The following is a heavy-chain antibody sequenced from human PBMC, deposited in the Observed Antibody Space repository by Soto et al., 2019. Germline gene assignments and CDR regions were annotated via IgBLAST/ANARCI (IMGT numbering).Heavy chain of an antibody. Sequence: EVQLVESGGGFVKPGGSLRLSCAASGFTFTKAWMNWVRQVPGKGLEWFGRIKSKTDGGTLDYAAPVKGRFTISRDDAENTIYVQMNSLKSEDTCVYSCTTDLDGRTAPDGGRWGQGTLVTVSS. CDR2: IKSKTDGGTL. D-gene: IGHD1-1*01. V-gene: IGHV3-15*07. CDR1: GFTFTKAW. CDR3: TTDLDGRTAPDGGR. J-gene: IGHJ4*02.